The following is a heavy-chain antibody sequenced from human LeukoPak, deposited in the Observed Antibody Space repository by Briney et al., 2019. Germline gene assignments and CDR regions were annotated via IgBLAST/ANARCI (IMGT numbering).Heavy chain of an antibody. CDR3: ARDPPVYCSGGSCYGDY. CDR2: ISAYNGNT. J-gene: IGHJ4*02. CDR1: GYTFTSYG. V-gene: IGHV1-18*01. D-gene: IGHD2-15*01. Sequence: ASVKVSCKASGYTFTSYGISWVRQAPGQGLEWMGWISAYNGNTNYAQKLRGRVTMTTDTSTSTAYMELRSLRSDDTAVYYCARDPPVYCSGGSCYGDYWGQGTLVTVSS.